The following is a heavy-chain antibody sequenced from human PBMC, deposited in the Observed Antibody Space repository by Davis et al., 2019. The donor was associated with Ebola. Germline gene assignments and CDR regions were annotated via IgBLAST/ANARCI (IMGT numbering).Heavy chain of an antibody. D-gene: IGHD1-26*01. Sequence: SETLSLTCTVSGGSISNYYWSWIRQPPGKGLEWIGEINHSGSTNYNPSLKSRVTISVDTSKNQFSLKLSSVTAADMAVYYCARGPSIVNFNYWGQGTLVTVSS. CDR3: ARGPSIVNFNY. J-gene: IGHJ4*02. CDR2: INHSGST. V-gene: IGHV4-34*01. CDR1: GGSISNYY.